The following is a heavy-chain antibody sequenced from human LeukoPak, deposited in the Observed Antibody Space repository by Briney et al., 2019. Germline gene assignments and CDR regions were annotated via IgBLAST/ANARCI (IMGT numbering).Heavy chain of an antibody. Sequence: GGSLRLSCAASGFTFSSYAMHWVRQAPGKGLEWVAVIPYDGSNKYYADSVKGRFTISRDNSKNTLYLQMNSLRAEDTAVYYCAREGGYCSSTSCYGSSGHFDYWGQGTLVTVSS. D-gene: IGHD2-2*01. V-gene: IGHV3-30*04. CDR3: AREGGYCSSTSCYGSSGHFDY. CDR1: GFTFSSYA. CDR2: IPYDGSNK. J-gene: IGHJ4*02.